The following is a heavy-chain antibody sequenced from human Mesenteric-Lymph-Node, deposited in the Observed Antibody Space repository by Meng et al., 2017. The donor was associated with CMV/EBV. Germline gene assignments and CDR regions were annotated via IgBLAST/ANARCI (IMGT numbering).Heavy chain of an antibody. V-gene: IGHV3-30*04. CDR3: AKDYAGNNLDY. Sequence: GESLKISCAGSGFTFSDYPMHWVRQAPGKGLEWVALISYDGRNKYYADSVKGRFTISRDNSKSSLYLQMNSLRAEDTAVYYCAKDYAGNNLDYWGQGTLVTVSS. CDR1: GFTFSDYP. CDR2: ISYDGRNK. J-gene: IGHJ4*02. D-gene: IGHD6-13*01.